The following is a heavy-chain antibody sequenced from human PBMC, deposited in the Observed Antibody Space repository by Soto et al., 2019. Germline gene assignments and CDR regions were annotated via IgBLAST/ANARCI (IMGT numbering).Heavy chain of an antibody. J-gene: IGHJ4*02. V-gene: IGHV1-18*04. CDR3: AREIITRRVFED. Sequence: QVQLVQSGAEVKKPGASVKVSCKASGYTFTSYNIDWVRQAPGQGLEWMGWISTYNGNTYYAQKLQGRVTMTTDTSTSTAYMELRSLRSDDTAVYFCAREIITRRVFEDWGQGTLVTVSS. CDR1: GYTFTSYN. D-gene: IGHD3-22*01. CDR2: ISTYNGNT.